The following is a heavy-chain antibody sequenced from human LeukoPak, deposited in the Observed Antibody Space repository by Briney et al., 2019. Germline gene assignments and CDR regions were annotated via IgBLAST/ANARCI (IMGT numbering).Heavy chain of an antibody. CDR3: ARDQKVGATPYFGMDV. J-gene: IGHJ6*02. D-gene: IGHD1-26*01. CDR2: IIPIFGTA. CDR1: GGTFGSYA. Sequence: GSSVKVSCKASGGTFGSYAISWVRQAPGQGLEWMGGIIPIFGTANYAQKFQGRVTIIADKFTSTAYMELSSLRSEDTAMYYCARDQKVGATPYFGMDVWGQGTTVTVSS. V-gene: IGHV1-69*06.